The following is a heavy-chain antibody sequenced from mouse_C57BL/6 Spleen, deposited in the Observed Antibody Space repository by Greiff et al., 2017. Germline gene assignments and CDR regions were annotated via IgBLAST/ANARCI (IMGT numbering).Heavy chain of an antibody. CDR2: IDPSDSYT. CDR1: GYTFTSYW. D-gene: IGHD1-1*01. J-gene: IGHJ2*01. V-gene: IGHV1-69*01. Sequence: QVQLQQPGAELVMPGASVKLSCKASGYTFTSYWMHWVKQRPGQGLEWIGEIDPSDSYTNYNQKFKGKSTLTLDKSSSTAYMQLSSLTSEDSAVYYCAVITTVPATGDYWGQGTTLTVSS. CDR3: AVITTVPATGDY.